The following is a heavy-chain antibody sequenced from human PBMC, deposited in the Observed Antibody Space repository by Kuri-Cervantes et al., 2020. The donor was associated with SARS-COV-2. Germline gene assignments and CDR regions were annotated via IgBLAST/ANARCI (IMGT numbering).Heavy chain of an antibody. CDR3: ARSFSVTSCDY. J-gene: IGHJ4*02. CDR2: INHSGST. Sequence: SETLSLTCAVYGGSFSGYYWSWIRQPPGKGLEWIGGINHSGSTNYNPSLKSRVTISVDTSKNQFSLKLSSVTAADTAVYYCARSFSVTSCDYWGQGTLVTVSS. CDR1: GGSFSGYY. D-gene: IGHD4-23*01. V-gene: IGHV4-34*01.